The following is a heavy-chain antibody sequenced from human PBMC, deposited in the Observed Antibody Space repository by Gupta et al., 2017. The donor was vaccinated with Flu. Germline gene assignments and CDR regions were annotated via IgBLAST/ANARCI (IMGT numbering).Heavy chain of an antibody. CDR2: IYYSGST. CDR1: GGSISSYY. CDR3: AREERGRLYWYFDL. D-gene: IGHD1-1*01. V-gene: IGHV4-59*01. Sequence: QVQLQESGPGLVKPSETLSLTCTVSGGSISSYYWSWIRQPPGKGLEWIGYIYYSGSTNYNPSLKSRVTISVDTSKNQFSLKLSSVTAADTAVYYCAREERGRLYWYFDLWGRGTLVTVSS. J-gene: IGHJ2*01.